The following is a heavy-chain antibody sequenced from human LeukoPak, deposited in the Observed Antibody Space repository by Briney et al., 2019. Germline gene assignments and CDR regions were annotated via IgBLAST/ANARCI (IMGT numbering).Heavy chain of an antibody. J-gene: IGHJ4*02. CDR3: ATPAGNSYGYYYFDY. CDR1: VYTLTELS. D-gene: IGHD5-18*01. V-gene: IGHV1-24*01. CDR2: FNPEDGET. Sequence: ASVKVSCKVSVYTLTELSMHWVRQAPGKGLEWMGGFNPEDGETIYAQKYQGRVTMTEDTSTDTAYMELSSLRSEDTAVYYCATPAGNSYGYYYFDYWGQGTLVTVSS.